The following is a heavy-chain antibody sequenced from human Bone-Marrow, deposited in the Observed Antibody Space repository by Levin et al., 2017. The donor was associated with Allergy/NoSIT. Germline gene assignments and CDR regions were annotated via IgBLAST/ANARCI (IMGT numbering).Heavy chain of an antibody. Sequence: GGSLRLSCAASGFTVGNNYMSWVRQAPGKGLEWVSVIYSGGSTHYADSVTGRFTISRDSSKNTLYLQMNSLGAEDTAMYYCAKFRGYDFTVYPERITFDIWGQGTMVTVSS. D-gene: IGHD5-12*01. CDR1: GFTVGNNY. J-gene: IGHJ3*02. CDR2: IYSGGST. CDR3: AKFRGYDFTVYPERITFDI. V-gene: IGHV3-53*01.